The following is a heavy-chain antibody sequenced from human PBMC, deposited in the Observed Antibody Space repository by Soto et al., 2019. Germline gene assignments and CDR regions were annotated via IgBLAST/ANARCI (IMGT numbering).Heavy chain of an antibody. CDR1: GFTFSSYA. CDR3: AKDTVPVATPWFDP. D-gene: IGHD2-2*01. V-gene: IGHV3-23*01. Sequence: GGSLRLSCAASGFTFSSYAVSWVRQAPGKGLEWVSVISGSGGSTYYADSVKGRFTISRDNSKNTLYLQMNSLRAEDTAVYYCAKDTVPVATPWFDPWGQGTLVTVSS. CDR2: ISGSGGST. J-gene: IGHJ5*02.